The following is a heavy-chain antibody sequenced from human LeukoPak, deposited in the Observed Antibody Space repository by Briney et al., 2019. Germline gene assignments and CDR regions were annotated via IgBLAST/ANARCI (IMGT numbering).Heavy chain of an antibody. D-gene: IGHD3-22*01. CDR2: IYHSGST. Sequence: PSETLSLTCAVSGGSISSGGYSWSWIRQPPGKGLEWIGYIYHSGSTYYNPSLKSRVTISVDRSKNQFSLKLSSVTAADTAVYYCVGAKQWLSSDMWGQGTMVTVSS. CDR3: VGAKQWLSSDM. CDR1: GGSISSGGYS. J-gene: IGHJ3*02. V-gene: IGHV4-30-2*01.